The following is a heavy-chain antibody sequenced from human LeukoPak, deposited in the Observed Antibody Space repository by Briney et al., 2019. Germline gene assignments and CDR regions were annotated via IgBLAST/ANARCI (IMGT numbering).Heavy chain of an antibody. CDR2: IYWNDDK. V-gene: IGHV2-5*01. CDR1: GFSLSTSGVG. CDR3: AAAGPGP. D-gene: IGHD2-15*01. Sequence: AGPTLLKPTPTLTLTCTFSGFSLSTSGVGVGWIRQPPGKAQEWLALIYWNDDKRYSPSLKSRLTITQDTSKNQVVLTMTNMDPVDTATYYCAAAGPGPWGQGTLVTVSS. J-gene: IGHJ5*02.